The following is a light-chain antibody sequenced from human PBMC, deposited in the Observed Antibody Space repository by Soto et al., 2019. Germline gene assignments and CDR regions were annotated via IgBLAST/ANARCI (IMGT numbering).Light chain of an antibody. CDR1: SSDVGGYNY. CDR2: DVS. CDR3: SSYTSSSTLGVV. Sequence: QSALTQPASVSGSPGQSITISCTGISSDVGGYNYVSWYQQHPGKAPKLMIYDVSNRPSGVSNRFSGSKSGNTASLTISGLQAEDEDDYYCSSYTSSSTLGVVFGGGTKLTVL. V-gene: IGLV2-14*01. J-gene: IGLJ2*01.